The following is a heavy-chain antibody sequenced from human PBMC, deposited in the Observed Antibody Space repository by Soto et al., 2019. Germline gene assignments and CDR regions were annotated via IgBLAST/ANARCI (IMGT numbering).Heavy chain of an antibody. CDR3: AKDRPRDYDSGRNWFYP. CDR1: GFTFSSYA. J-gene: IGHJ5*02. D-gene: IGHD3-10*01. V-gene: IGHV3-23*01. CDR2: ISGSGGST. Sequence: EVQLLESGGGLVQPGGSLRLSCAASGFTFSSYAMSWVRQAPGKGLEWVSAISGSGGSTYYADSVKGRFTISRDNSKKTMYLQMNSLKAEDTAVYYCAKDRPRDYDSGRNWFYPWGQGTLVTVSS.